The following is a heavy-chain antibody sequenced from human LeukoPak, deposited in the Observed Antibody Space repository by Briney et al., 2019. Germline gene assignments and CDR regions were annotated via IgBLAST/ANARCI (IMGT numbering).Heavy chain of an antibody. CDR3: ARGSPPPWDLLGGVGRVTFYFDY. D-gene: IGHD1-26*01. CDR2: IYYSGST. V-gene: IGHV4-59*01. Sequence: KPSETLSLTCTASGGSISSYYWSWIRQPPGKGLEWIGYIYYSGSTNYNPSLKSRVTISVDTSKNQFSLKLSSVTAADTAVYYCARGSPPPWDLLGGVGRVTFYFDYWGQGTLVTVSS. J-gene: IGHJ4*02. CDR1: GGSISSYY.